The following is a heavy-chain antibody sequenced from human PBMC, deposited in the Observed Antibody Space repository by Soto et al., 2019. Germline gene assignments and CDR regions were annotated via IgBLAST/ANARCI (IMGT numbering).Heavy chain of an antibody. J-gene: IGHJ6*02. V-gene: IGHV3-21*01. CDR1: GFTFSSYL. CDR2: ISGISTYI. Sequence: GGSLRLSCAASGFTFSSYLLPWVRQAPWKGLEWFCSISGISTYIFYGDSVKDRFTISRDNAKKSLYLQMSSLRTEDTAVYYCARSLLSLAMDVWGQGTTVTVSS. CDR3: ARSLLSLAMDV. D-gene: IGHD3-16*02.